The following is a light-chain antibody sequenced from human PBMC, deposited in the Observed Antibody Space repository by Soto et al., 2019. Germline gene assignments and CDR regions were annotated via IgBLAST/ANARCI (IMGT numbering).Light chain of an antibody. Sequence: AIRMTQSPSSFSASTGDRVTITCRASQGISSYLAWYQQKPGKAPKLLIYAASTLQSGVPSRFSGSGSGTDFTLTISSLQPDDFATYYCLQDYTYPLTFGQGTKLDIK. CDR2: AAS. J-gene: IGKJ1*01. CDR3: LQDYTYPLT. V-gene: IGKV1-8*01. CDR1: QGISSY.